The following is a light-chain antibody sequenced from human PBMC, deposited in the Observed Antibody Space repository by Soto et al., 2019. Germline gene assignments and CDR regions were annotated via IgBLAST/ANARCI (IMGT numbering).Light chain of an antibody. CDR3: QQYNTFWT. Sequence: DIQMTQSPSTLSASVGDRVTITCRASQSISTWLAWYQQKPGKAPKLLIYDVSSLESGVPSRFSGSGSGTEFTLTISILQSDDFAIYYCQQYNTFWTFGQGTKVEIK. CDR2: DVS. CDR1: QSISTW. J-gene: IGKJ1*01. V-gene: IGKV1-5*01.